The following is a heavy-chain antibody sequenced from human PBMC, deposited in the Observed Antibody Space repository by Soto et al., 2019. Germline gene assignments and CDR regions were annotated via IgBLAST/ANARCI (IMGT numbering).Heavy chain of an antibody. Sequence: PSQTLSLTCVLSGDSVSSNSAAWNWIRQSPSRGLEWLGRTYYKSKWYNDYAVSVKSRITINPDTSKNQFSLQLKSVSPEDTAVYCCARDSRSSTPHSPFGMDVRGAAPTVTVSA. CDR1: GDSVSSNSAA. V-gene: IGHV6-1*01. CDR3: ARDSRSSTPHSPFGMDV. CDR2: TYYKSKWYN. J-gene: IGHJ6*04. D-gene: IGHD6-6*01.